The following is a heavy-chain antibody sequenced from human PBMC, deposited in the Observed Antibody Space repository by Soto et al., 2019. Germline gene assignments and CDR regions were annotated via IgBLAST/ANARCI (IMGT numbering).Heavy chain of an antibody. J-gene: IGHJ6*02. CDR3: TRQIVGATLSYYYGMDV. Sequence: PGGSLRLSCAASGFTFSGSAMHWVRQASGKGLEWVGRIRSKANGYATAYAASVKGRFTISRDDSKNTAYLQMNSLKTEDTAVYYCTRQIVGATLSYYYGMDVWGQGTTVTVSS. D-gene: IGHD1-26*01. V-gene: IGHV3-73*01. CDR1: GFTFSGSA. CDR2: IRSKANGYAT.